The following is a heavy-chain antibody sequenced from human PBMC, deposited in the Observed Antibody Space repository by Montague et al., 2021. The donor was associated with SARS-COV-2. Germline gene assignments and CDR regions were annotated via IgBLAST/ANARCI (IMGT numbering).Heavy chain of an antibody. D-gene: IGHD1-26*01. Sequence: SLRLSCAASGFYFSYAMHWVRQAPGKGLEWVALISNDGRNKHYAGSVKGRFTISRDNSKSTLYLQVNSLRAEDTAVYYCARESGSFHDGGYFDYWGQGSLVTVSS. CDR2: ISNDGRNK. CDR3: ARESGSFHDGGYFDY. V-gene: IGHV3-30*04. J-gene: IGHJ4*02. CDR1: GFYFSYA.